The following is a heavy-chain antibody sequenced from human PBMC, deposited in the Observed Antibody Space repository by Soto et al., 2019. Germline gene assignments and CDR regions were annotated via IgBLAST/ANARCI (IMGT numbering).Heavy chain of an antibody. CDR2: ISDNGGRT. D-gene: IGHD2-2*01. J-gene: IGHJ1*01. CDR3: ANPISSTSWLES. V-gene: IGHV3-23*01. CDR1: GFIFSNYA. Sequence: PGGSLRLSCAASGFIFSNYAMNWFRQAPGKGLECVSSISDNGGRTYYADSVKGRFTISRDNPKNTLYLQMNSLRAEDTAVYYCANPISSTSWLESWGQGTLVTVYS.